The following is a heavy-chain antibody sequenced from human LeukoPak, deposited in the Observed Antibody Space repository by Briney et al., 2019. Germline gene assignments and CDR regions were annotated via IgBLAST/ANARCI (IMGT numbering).Heavy chain of an antibody. Sequence: ESLKISCTGSGYSFTSYWIGWVRQMPGKGLEWMGIIYTGDSDTRYSPSFQGQVTISADKSITTAYLQWSSLKASDTAMYYCARGNLRGYCSSTSCYGGAFDIWGQGTMVTVSS. D-gene: IGHD2-2*01. J-gene: IGHJ3*02. CDR1: GYSFTSYW. CDR2: IYTGDSDT. V-gene: IGHV5-51*01. CDR3: ARGNLRGYCSSTSCYGGAFDI.